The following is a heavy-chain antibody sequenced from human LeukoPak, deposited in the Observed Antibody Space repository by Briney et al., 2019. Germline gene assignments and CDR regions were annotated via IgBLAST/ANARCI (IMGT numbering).Heavy chain of an antibody. J-gene: IGHJ5*02. CDR1: GGSISNNY. Sequence: SETLSLTCTVSGGSISNNYWSWIRQPPGKGLEWIGYIHYSGSTNNNPSLKSRVTMSVDTSKNQFSLKLSSVTAADTAVYYCARGGNCSGGSCYSDRGWFDPWGQGTLVTVSS. D-gene: IGHD2-15*01. V-gene: IGHV4-59*01. CDR3: ARGGNCSGGSCYSDRGWFDP. CDR2: IHYSGST.